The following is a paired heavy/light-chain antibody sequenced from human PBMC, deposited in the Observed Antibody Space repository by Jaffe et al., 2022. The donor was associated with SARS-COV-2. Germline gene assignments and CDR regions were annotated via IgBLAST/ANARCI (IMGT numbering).Light chain of an antibody. CDR2: GKN. V-gene: IGLV3-19*01. Sequence: SSELTQDPAVSVALGQTVRITCQGDSLRNYYASWYQQKPGQAPVLLIYGKNSRPSGIPDRFSGSSSGSTASLTITGAQAEDEADYYCNSRDSSGDHHVVFGGGTKLTVL. CDR3: NSRDSSGDHHVV. CDR1: SLRNYY. J-gene: IGLJ2*01.
Heavy chain of an antibody. V-gene: IGHV2-5*02. Sequence: QITLKESGPTLVKPTQTLTLTCTLSGFSLTTSDVGVGVGWIRQPPGKALEWLAFIFWDDDERYTPSLKSRLTISKDTSKNQVVLSMTNVDPVDTATYYCVHRLPDYYDSSGYYYELDAFDIWGQGTMVTVSS. J-gene: IGHJ3*02. CDR2: IFWDDDE. CDR3: VHRLPDYYDSSGYYYELDAFDI. D-gene: IGHD3-22*01. CDR1: GFSLTTSDVGVG.